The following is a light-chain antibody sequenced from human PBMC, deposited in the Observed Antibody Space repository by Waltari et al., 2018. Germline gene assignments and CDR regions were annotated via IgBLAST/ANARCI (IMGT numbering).Light chain of an antibody. J-gene: IGLJ3*02. CDR2: EVY. V-gene: IGLV2-14*01. CDR3: SSYTNTGTWV. CDR1: SSDVGGYDY. Sequence: QSALTQPASVSWSPGQSITISCTGTSSDVGGYDYVSWYQQHPGKAPKLMLYEVYNRPSGVANRFSGSKSGNTASLTISGLQAEDEGDYYCSSYTNTGTWVFGGGTKVTVL.